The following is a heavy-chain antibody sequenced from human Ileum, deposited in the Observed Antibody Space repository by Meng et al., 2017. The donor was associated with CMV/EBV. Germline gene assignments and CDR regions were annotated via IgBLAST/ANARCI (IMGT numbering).Heavy chain of an antibody. D-gene: IGHD1-26*01. CDR2: IDTSTGHP. CDR1: GYTFTYNN. Sequence: KTPGYTFTYNNIIWVRQAPGQGPEWMGWIDTSTGHPTYAPGFTGRFVFSLDTSVNTAYLQISSLKAEDTAVYYCARDGLSGRYFDYWGQGTLVTVSS. J-gene: IGHJ4*02. CDR3: ARDGLSGRYFDY. V-gene: IGHV7-4-1*02.